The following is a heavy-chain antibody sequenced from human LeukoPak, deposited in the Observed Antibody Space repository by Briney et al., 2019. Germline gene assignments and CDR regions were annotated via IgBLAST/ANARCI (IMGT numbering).Heavy chain of an antibody. CDR1: GFTFSSYA. CDR2: INGNGDNT. D-gene: IGHD3-16*01. J-gene: IGHJ4*02. V-gene: IGHV3-23*01. CDR3: ARRGDYFPFDY. Sequence: SGGSLRLSCAASGFTFSSYAMSWVRQAPGKGLEWVSTINGNGDNTYYADSVKGRVTISRDNSKNTLYLQMNSLRVEDTAVYYCARRGDYFPFDYWGQGILVTVSS.